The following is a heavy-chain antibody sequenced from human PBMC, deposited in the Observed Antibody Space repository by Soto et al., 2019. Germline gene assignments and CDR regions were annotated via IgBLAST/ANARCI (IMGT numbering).Heavy chain of an antibody. D-gene: IGHD1-26*01. Sequence: QITLKESGPTLVNSTQTLTLTCTFSGFSLTTDGEGVGWVRQSPGEALEWLALIYWDDDERYSPSLKTRLTITKDIPRNQVVLVMTSMEPVDTGTYFCAHSRNLITEDAQVGDFDYWGQGT. CDR3: AHSRNLITEDAQVGDFDY. V-gene: IGHV2-5*02. CDR1: GFSLTTDGEG. J-gene: IGHJ4*02. CDR2: IYWDDDE.